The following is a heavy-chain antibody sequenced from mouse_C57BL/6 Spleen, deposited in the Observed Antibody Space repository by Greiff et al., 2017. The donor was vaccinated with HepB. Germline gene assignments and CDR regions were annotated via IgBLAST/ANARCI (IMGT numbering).Heavy chain of an antibody. CDR3: AREKGYYSNYEAMDY. V-gene: IGHV1-82*01. CDR1: GYAFSSSW. J-gene: IGHJ4*01. Sequence: QVQLQQSGPELVKPGASVKISCKASGYAFSSSWMNWVKQRPGKGLEWIGRIYPGDGDTNYNGKFKGKATLTADKSSSTAYMQLSSLTSEDSAVDFCAREKGYYSNYEAMDYWGQGTSVTVSS. D-gene: IGHD2-5*01. CDR2: IYPGDGDT.